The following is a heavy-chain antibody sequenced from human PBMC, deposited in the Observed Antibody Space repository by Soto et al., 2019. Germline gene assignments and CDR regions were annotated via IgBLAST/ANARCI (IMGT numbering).Heavy chain of an antibody. CDR1: GYTFTSYA. J-gene: IGHJ3*02. CDR2: ISSYNGNT. Sequence: GASVKVSCKASGYTFTSYAISWVRQAPGQGLEWMGWISSYNGNTNYAQKLQGRVTMTTDTSTSTAYMELRSLRSDDTAVYYCAGGYYDSSGYYPFDIWGQGTMVTVSS. CDR3: AGGYYDSSGYYPFDI. D-gene: IGHD3-22*01. V-gene: IGHV1-18*01.